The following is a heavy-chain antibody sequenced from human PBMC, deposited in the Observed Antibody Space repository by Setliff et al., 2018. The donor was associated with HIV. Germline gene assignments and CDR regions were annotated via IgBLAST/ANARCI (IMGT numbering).Heavy chain of an antibody. CDR2: IYDSGST. D-gene: IGHD3-22*01. CDR3: ARHVDYFDSSGNDAFDI. V-gene: IGHV4-39*01. Sequence: SETLSLTCTLSGGPISSSSYYWGWIRQPPGKGLEWIGSIYDSGSTYYNPSLKSRVTISVDTSKNQFSLKMSSVTAADTAVYYCARHVDYFDSSGNDAFDIWGHGTMVTVSS. J-gene: IGHJ3*02. CDR1: GGPISSSSYY.